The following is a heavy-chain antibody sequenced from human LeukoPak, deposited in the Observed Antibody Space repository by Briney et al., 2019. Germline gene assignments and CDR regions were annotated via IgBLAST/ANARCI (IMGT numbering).Heavy chain of an antibody. CDR1: GFTVSSNY. D-gene: IGHD4-17*01. V-gene: IGHV3-53*01. CDR2: IYSGGST. J-gene: IGHJ4*02. CDR3: ARGPDDYGDYRAGFDY. Sequence: PGGSLRLSCAASGFTVSSNYMSWVRQAPGKGLEWVSVIYSGGSTYYADSVKGRFTISRDNSKNTLYLQMNSLRAEDTAVYYCARGPDDYGDYRAGFDYWGQGTLVTVSS.